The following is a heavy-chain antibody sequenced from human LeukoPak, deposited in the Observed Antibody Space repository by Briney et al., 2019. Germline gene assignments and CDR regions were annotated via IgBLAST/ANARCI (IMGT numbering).Heavy chain of an antibody. CDR3: ASRKTYGSSGYYYVNWFDP. V-gene: IGHV1-69*05. CDR1: GGTFSSYA. Sequence: ASVKVSCKASGGTFSSYAISWVRQAPGQGLEWMGGIIPIFGTANYAQKFQGRVTITTDESTSTAYMELSSLRSEDTAVYYCASRKTYGSSGYYYVNWFDPWGQGTLVTVSS. D-gene: IGHD3-22*01. CDR2: IIPIFGTA. J-gene: IGHJ5*02.